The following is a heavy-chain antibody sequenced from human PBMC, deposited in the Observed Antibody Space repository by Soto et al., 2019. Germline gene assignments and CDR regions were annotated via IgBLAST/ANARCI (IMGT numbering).Heavy chain of an antibody. Sequence: SETLSLTCSVSGGSPSSNYWSWIRQPPGKGLEWIGCISDSGNTYYNPSLQSRVTISIDTSTNQFLLDLTSVTTADTAVYYCERVPTTVTHPKSPFLVDRDVKDESLAPWGPGTLLTVYS. V-gene: IGHV4-59*01. D-gene: IGHD4-17*01. CDR1: GGSPSSNY. CDR3: ERVPTTVTHPKSPFLVDRDVKDESLAP. J-gene: IGHJ5*02. CDR2: ISDSGNT.